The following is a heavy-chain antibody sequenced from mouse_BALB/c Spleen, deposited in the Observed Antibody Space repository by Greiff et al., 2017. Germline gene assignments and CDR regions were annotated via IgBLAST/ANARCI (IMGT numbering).Heavy chain of an antibody. CDR3: ARGAEGWYFDV. CDR2: ISNGGGST. J-gene: IGHJ1*01. Sequence: EVMLVESGGGLVQPGGSLKLSCAASGFTFSSYTMSWVRQTPEKRLEWVAYISNGGGSTYYPDTVKGRFTISRDNAKNTLYLQMSSLKSEDTAMYYCARGAEGWYFDVWGAGTTVTVSS. V-gene: IGHV5-12-2*01. CDR1: GFTFSSYT.